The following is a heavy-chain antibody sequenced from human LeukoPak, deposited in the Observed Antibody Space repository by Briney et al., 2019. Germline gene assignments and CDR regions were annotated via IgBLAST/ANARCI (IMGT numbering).Heavy chain of an antibody. Sequence: GGSLRLSCAASGFTFSDYYMSWIRQAPGKGLEWVSYISSSGSTIYYADSVKGRFTISRDNAKNSLYLQMNSLRAEDTAVYYCARASRLVSPYMDVWGKGTTVTVSS. J-gene: IGHJ6*03. V-gene: IGHV3-11*04. CDR2: ISSSGSTI. CDR1: GFTFSDYY. D-gene: IGHD1-14*01. CDR3: ARASRLVSPYMDV.